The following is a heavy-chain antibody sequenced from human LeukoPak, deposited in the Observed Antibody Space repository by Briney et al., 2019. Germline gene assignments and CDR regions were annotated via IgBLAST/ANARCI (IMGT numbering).Heavy chain of an antibody. V-gene: IGHV3-23*01. D-gene: IGHD3-10*01. J-gene: IGHJ4*02. CDR2: ISGSGGST. CDR3: AKLYGSGSYHLLDY. CDR1: GFTFSSYA. Sequence: PGGSLRLSCAASGFTFSSYAMSWVRQAPGKGLEWVSAISGSGGSTYYADSVKGRFTISRDNSKNTLYLQMNSLRAEDTAVYYCAKLYGSGSYHLLDYWGQETLVTVSS.